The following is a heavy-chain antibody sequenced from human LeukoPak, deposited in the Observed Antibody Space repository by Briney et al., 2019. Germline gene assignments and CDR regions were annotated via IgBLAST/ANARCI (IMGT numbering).Heavy chain of an antibody. CDR3: ARDSPYSSGWGEGRYFDL. V-gene: IGHV4-34*01. CDR1: GGSFSGYY. CDR2: INHSGST. J-gene: IGHJ2*01. D-gene: IGHD6-19*01. Sequence: SETLSLTCAVYGGSFSGYYWSWIRQPPGKGLEWIGEINHSGSTNYNPSLKSRVTISVDTSKNQFSLKLSSVTAADTAVYYCARDSPYSSGWGEGRYFDLWGRGTLVTVSS.